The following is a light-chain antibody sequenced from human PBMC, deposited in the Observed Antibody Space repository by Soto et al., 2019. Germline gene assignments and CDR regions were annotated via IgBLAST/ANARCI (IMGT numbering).Light chain of an antibody. CDR1: PSVSSN. Sequence: ETVMTQSPATLSVSPGERATLSCWASPSVSSNLAWYQQIPGQAPRLLIYGVSTRATGIPARFSGSGSGTEFTLTISNLQSEDFAVYYCQQYSNWPSFTFGQGTKLEIK. V-gene: IGKV3-15*01. CDR2: GVS. CDR3: QQYSNWPSFT. J-gene: IGKJ2*01.